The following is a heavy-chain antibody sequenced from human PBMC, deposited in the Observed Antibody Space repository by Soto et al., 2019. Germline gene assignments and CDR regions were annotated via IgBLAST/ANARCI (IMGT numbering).Heavy chain of an antibody. Sequence: FLRLSCAGSGFTFRNSEMFWVRQAPGKGLEWVSKINYSGSNIYYSKSVKGRFTISRDNAKNSLYLQMNSLTDEDTAIYFCASEALCGADCYFFESWGPGTLVTVSS. CDR2: INYSGSNI. J-gene: IGHJ4*02. D-gene: IGHD2-21*02. CDR3: ASEALCGADCYFFES. CDR1: GFTFRNSE. V-gene: IGHV3-48*03.